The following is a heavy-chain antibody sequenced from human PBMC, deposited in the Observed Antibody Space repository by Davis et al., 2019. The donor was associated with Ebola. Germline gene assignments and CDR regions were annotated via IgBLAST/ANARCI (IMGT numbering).Heavy chain of an antibody. Sequence: GESLKISCAASGFTVSSNYMSWVRQAPGKGLEWVSVIYSGGSTYYADSVKGRFTISRDNSKNTLYLQMNSLRAEDTAVYYCARVLGCSSTSCYAGFWYFDLWGRGTLVTVSS. J-gene: IGHJ2*01. D-gene: IGHD2-2*01. CDR3: ARVLGCSSTSCYAGFWYFDL. CDR2: IYSGGST. CDR1: GFTVSSNY. V-gene: IGHV3-53*01.